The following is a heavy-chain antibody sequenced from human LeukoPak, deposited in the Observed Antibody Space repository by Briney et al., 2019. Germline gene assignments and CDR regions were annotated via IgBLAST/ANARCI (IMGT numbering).Heavy chain of an antibody. D-gene: IGHD2-15*01. Sequence: PSETLSLTCTVSGGSISSSSYYWGWIRQPPGKGLEWIGSIYYSGSTYYNPSLKSRVTISVDTSKNQFSLKLSSVTAADTAVYYCARLVVVAATKFDPWGQGTLVTVSS. CDR2: IYYSGST. CDR1: GGSISSSSYY. V-gene: IGHV4-39*01. J-gene: IGHJ5*02. CDR3: ARLVVVAATKFDP.